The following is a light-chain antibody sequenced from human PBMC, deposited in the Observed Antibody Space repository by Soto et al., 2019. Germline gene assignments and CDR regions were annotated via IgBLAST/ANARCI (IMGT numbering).Light chain of an antibody. CDR2: SND. Sequence: QSVLTRPPSASATPGQRVTISCSGSSSNIGSNSVNWYQQLPGTAPKRLIYSNDQRPSGVPDRFSGSKSGTSASLAISGLRSEDEGDYYCAAWDDSLNGFHVFGTGTKVTVL. CDR3: AAWDDSLNGFHV. J-gene: IGLJ1*01. CDR1: SSNIGSNS. V-gene: IGLV1-44*01.